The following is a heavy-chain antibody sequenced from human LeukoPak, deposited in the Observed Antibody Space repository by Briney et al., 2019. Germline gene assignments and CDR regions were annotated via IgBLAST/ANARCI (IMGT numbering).Heavy chain of an antibody. D-gene: IGHD4-17*01. J-gene: IGHJ4*02. Sequence: GGSLRLSCEASGFTFSSYAMSWVRQAPGKGLEWVSGISGIGANTYYADSVRGRFTISRDNSRNTLYLQMNSLRAEDTAVYYCAKRLLGYADSSPIDYWGQGTLVTVSS. CDR1: GFTFSSYA. CDR3: AKRLLGYADSSPIDY. V-gene: IGHV3-23*01. CDR2: ISGIGANT.